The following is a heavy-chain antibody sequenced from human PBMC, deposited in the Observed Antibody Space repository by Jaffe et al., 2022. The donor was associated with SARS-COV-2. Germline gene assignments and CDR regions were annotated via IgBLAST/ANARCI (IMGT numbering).Heavy chain of an antibody. CDR1: GGSISSSSYY. CDR3: ARHDLLSSGYCAFDY. CDR2: IYYSGST. Sequence: QLQLQESGPGLVKPSETLSLTCTVSGGSISSSSYYWGWIRQPPGKGLEWIGSIYYSGSTYYNPSLKSRVTISVDTSKNQFSLKLSSVTAADTAVYYCARHDLLSSGYCAFDYWGQGTLVTVSS. J-gene: IGHJ4*02. V-gene: IGHV4-39*01. D-gene: IGHD3-22*01.